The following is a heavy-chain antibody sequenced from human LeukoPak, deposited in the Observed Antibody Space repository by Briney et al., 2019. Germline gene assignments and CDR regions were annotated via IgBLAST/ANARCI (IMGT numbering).Heavy chain of an antibody. CDR2: ISGSGGST. Sequence: GGSLRPSCAASGFTFSSYGMSWVRQAPGKGLEWVSAISGSGGSTYYADSAKGRFTISRDNSKNTLYLQMNSLRAEDTAVYYCAKDPVKSGTMIVVVTIDYWGQGTLVTVSS. CDR3: AKDPVKSGTMIVVVTIDY. CDR1: GFTFSSYG. V-gene: IGHV3-23*01. J-gene: IGHJ4*02. D-gene: IGHD3-22*01.